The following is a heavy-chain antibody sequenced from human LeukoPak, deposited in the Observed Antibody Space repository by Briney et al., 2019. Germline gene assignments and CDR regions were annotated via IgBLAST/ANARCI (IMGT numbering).Heavy chain of an antibody. D-gene: IGHD2-2*01. V-gene: IGHV4-30-2*01. CDR1: GGSISSGLYS. Sequence: SETLSLTCDVSGGSISSGLYSWSWIRQPLGKGPEWIGYIYHTGSTYYNPSLKSRVTISVDTSKNQYSLRLSSVTAADTAVYYCARLQYCSGTSCYWFDPWGQGTLVTVSS. CDR3: ARLQYCSGTSCYWFDP. CDR2: IYHTGST. J-gene: IGHJ5*02.